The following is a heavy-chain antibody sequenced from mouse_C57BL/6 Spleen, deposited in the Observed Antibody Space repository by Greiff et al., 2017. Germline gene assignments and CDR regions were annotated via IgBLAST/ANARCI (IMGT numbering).Heavy chain of an antibody. Sequence: DVHLVESGGGLVKPGGSLKLSCAASGFTFSDYGMHWVRQAPEKGLEWVAYISSGSSTIYYADTVKGRFTISRDNAKNTLFLQMTSLRSEDTAMYYCARPYYMIRCFDVWGTGTTVTVSS. CDR3: ARPYYMIRCFDV. CDR1: GFTFSDYG. D-gene: IGHD2-10*01. CDR2: ISSGSSTI. V-gene: IGHV5-17*01. J-gene: IGHJ1*03.